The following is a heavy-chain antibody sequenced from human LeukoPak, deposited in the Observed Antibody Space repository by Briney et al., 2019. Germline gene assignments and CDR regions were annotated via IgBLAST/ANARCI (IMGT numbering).Heavy chain of an antibody. Sequence: PSETLSLTCTVSGGSISSNYWSWIRQPPGKGLEWIGYIYYSGSTNYNPSLKSRVTISVDTSKNQFSLKLSSVTAADTAVYYCARSHSVWTSFDYWGQGTLVTVSS. CDR2: IYYSGST. V-gene: IGHV4-59*01. D-gene: IGHD3/OR15-3a*01. CDR1: GGSISSNY. CDR3: ARSHSVWTSFDY. J-gene: IGHJ4*02.